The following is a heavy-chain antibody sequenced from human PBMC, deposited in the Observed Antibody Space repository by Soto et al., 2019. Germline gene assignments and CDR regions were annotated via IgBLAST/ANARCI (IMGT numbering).Heavy chain of an antibody. V-gene: IGHV3-30*18. D-gene: IGHD3-3*01. Sequence: QVQLVESGGGVVQPGRSLRLSCAASGFTFSSYGMHWVRQAPGKGLEWVAVISYDGSNKYYADSVKGRFTISNDNSKNTLYLQMNSLRAEDTAVYYCAKGHGAFGVFIIGGYWGQGTLVTVSS. J-gene: IGHJ4*02. CDR1: GFTFSSYG. CDR3: AKGHGAFGVFIIGGY. CDR2: ISYDGSNK.